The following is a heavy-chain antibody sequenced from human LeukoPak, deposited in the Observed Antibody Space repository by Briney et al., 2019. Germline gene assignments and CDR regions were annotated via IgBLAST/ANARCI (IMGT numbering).Heavy chain of an antibody. CDR2: INPNSGGT. CDR1: GYTFTGYY. CDR3: ARGDEWELAIDF. Sequence: ASVKVSCKASGYTFTGYYMHWVRQAPGQGLEWMGWINPNSGGTNYAQKFQGRLTMTRDTTISTVYMELSRLTSDDTAVYYCARGDEWELAIDFWGQGTLITVSS. D-gene: IGHD1-26*01. V-gene: IGHV1-2*02. J-gene: IGHJ4*02.